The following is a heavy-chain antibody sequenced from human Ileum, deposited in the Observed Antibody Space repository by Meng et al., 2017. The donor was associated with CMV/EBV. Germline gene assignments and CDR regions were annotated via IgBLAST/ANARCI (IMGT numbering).Heavy chain of an antibody. D-gene: IGHD3-3*01. Sequence: GESLKISCAASGFTFGSYAMHWVRQAPGKGLEWVAVISYDGSNKYYADSVKGRFTISGDNSKNTLYLQMNSLRAEDTAVYYCARDGFLEWLGNYGMDVWGQGTTVTVSS. J-gene: IGHJ6*02. CDR2: ISYDGSNK. CDR3: ARDGFLEWLGNYGMDV. CDR1: GFTFGSYA. V-gene: IGHV3-30-3*01.